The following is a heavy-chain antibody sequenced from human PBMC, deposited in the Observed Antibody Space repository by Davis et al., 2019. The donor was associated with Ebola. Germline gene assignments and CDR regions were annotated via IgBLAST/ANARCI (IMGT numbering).Heavy chain of an antibody. D-gene: IGHD3-3*01. Sequence: GESLKISCAASGFTYSSNSMNWVRQAPGKGLEWVANIKQDGSEKYYVDSVKGRFTISRDNAKNSLYLQMNSLRAEDTAVYYCASSRYDFFPSTDYWGQGTLVTVSS. V-gene: IGHV3-7*03. CDR2: IKQDGSEK. CDR1: GFTYSSNS. J-gene: IGHJ4*02. CDR3: ASSRYDFFPSTDY.